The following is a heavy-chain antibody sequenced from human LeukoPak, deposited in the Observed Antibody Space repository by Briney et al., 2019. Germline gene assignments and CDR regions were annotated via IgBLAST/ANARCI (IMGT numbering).Heavy chain of an antibody. J-gene: IGHJ3*02. V-gene: IGHV3-23*01. Sequence: GGSLRLSCAASGFTFSSYGMSWVRQAPGKGLEWVSAISGSGGSTYYADSVKGRFTISRDNSKNTLYLQMNSLIAEDTAVYYCAKDLKVGSIYPGTFDIWGQGTMVTVSS. CDR1: GFTFSSYG. CDR2: ISGSGGST. D-gene: IGHD1-26*01. CDR3: AKDLKVGSIYPGTFDI.